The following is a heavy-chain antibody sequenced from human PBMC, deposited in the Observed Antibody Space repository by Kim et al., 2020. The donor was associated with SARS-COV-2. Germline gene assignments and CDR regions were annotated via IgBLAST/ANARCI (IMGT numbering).Heavy chain of an antibody. CDR1: GFTFRNHF. J-gene: IGHJ6*02. V-gene: IGHV3-74*01. CDR2: IHDDGISA. Sequence: GGSLRLSCEASGFTFRNHFMHWVRQAPGKGLEWVSRIHDDGISANYADSVKGRFTTSRDNAKNTLYLQMDSLGADDTALYFCARGGVPDHYFYGMDVWG. D-gene: IGHD3-10*01. CDR3: ARGGVPDHYFYGMDV.